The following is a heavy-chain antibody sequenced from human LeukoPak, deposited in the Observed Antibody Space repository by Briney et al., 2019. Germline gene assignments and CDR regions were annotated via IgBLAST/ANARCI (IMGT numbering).Heavy chain of an antibody. CDR1: GFTFSSYG. J-gene: IGHJ4*02. CDR3: AKGGLTMVRGVLDY. Sequence: GGSLRLSCAASGFTFSSYGMHWVRQAPGQGLEWVAVIWYDGSNKYYADSVKGRFTISRDNSQTTLYLQMNSLRAEDTAVYYCAKGGLTMVRGVLDYWGQGTLVTVSS. D-gene: IGHD3-10*01. CDR2: IWYDGSNK. V-gene: IGHV3-33*06.